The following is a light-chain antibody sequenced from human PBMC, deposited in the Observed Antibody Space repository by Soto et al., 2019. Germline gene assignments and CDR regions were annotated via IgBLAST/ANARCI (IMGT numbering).Light chain of an antibody. J-gene: IGKJ1*01. V-gene: IGKV3-20*01. Sequence: EIGLTQSPGTRSLSPGERATVSCRASQSVPGSHLGWYQQRPGQTPTIIIYGASSRATGIPDRFSGSGSGTDFTLTISRLEPEDFALYYCQQYGSSPPTFGQGTKVDIK. CDR2: GAS. CDR3: QQYGSSPPT. CDR1: QSVPGSH.